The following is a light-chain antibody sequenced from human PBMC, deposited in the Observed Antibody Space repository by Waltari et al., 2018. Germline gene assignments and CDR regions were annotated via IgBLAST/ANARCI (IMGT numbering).Light chain of an antibody. CDR1: QSVLYSSNNKNY. CDR2: WAS. Sequence: DIVMTQSQASLAVSLGERATINCKSSQSVLYSSNNKNYLAWYQQKPGQPPKLLIYWASTRESGVPDRFSGSGSGTDFTLTISSLQAEDVAVYYCQQYYSTPQTFGGGTKVEIK. V-gene: IGKV4-1*01. CDR3: QQYYSTPQT. J-gene: IGKJ4*01.